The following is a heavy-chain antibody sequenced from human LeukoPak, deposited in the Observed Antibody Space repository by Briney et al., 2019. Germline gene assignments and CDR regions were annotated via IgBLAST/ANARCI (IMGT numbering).Heavy chain of an antibody. V-gene: IGHV3-21*01. D-gene: IGHD2-2*01. CDR2: ISSSSSYI. CDR3: ASLAYCSSTSCYGMDV. J-gene: IGHJ6*02. Sequence: PGGSLRLSCAASGFTFSSYSMNWVRQAPGKGLEWVSPISSSSSYIYYADSVKGRFTISRDNAKNSLYLQMNSLRAEDTAVYYCASLAYCSSTSCYGMDVWGQGTTVTVSS. CDR1: GFTFSSYS.